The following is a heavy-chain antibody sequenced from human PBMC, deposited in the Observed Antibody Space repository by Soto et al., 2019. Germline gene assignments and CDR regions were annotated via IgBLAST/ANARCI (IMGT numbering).Heavy chain of an antibody. J-gene: IGHJ6*02. CDR2: TYFRSKWYN. V-gene: IGHV6-1*01. D-gene: IGHD6-13*01. CDR3: ARTIATTGAMDV. Sequence: PSQTLSLTCALSGDSVSSNNTSWDWIRQSPSRGLEWLGRTYFRSKWYNDYAVSVKSRITINPDTSKNQFSLQLNSVTPEDTAVYYCARTIATTGAMDVWGQGTTVTVSS. CDR1: GDSVSSNNTS.